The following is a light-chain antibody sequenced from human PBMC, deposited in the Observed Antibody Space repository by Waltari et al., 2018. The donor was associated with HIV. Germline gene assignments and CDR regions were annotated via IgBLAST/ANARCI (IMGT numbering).Light chain of an antibody. CDR3: SSWDDRLNGQGV. Sequence: QSVLTQPPSASGTPGQRVTISCSGTRSNIGNNTVNWYQLLPGPAPKLLIYNDNGRPSGVPGRFSGSRSGASASLAISGLQPEDEADYYCSSWDDRLNGQGVFGGGTKLTVL. J-gene: IGLJ3*02. CDR2: NDN. CDR1: RSNIGNNT. V-gene: IGLV1-44*01.